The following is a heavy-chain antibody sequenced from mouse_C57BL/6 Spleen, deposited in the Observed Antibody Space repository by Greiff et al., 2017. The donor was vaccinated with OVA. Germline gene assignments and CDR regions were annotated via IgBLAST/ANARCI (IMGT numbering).Heavy chain of an antibody. J-gene: IGHJ1*03. CDR2: IYPGDGDT. Sequence: QVQLQQSGPELVKPGASVKISCKASGYAFSSSWMNWVKQRPGKGLEWIGRIYPGDGDTNYNGKFKGKATLTADKSSSTAYMQLSSLTSEDSAVYFCAREITGTPYWYFDVWGTGTTVTVSS. V-gene: IGHV1-82*01. CDR1: GYAFSSSW. CDR3: AREITGTPYWYFDV. D-gene: IGHD4-1*01.